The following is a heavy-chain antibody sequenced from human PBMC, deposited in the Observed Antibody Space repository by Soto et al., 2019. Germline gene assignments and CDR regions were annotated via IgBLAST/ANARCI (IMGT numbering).Heavy chain of an antibody. V-gene: IGHV3-23*01. D-gene: IGHD2-2*01. CDR2: ISGSGGSA. J-gene: IGHJ5*02. CDR3: AKDPYSGVLVPVAIGFDP. Sequence: PWGSLRLSCAASGFTFSNYAMTWVRQGPGKGLEWVSAISGSGGSAYYADSVKDRFTISRDNSKNTLYLQMNSLRADDSGVYYCAKDPYSGVLVPVAIGFDPWGPGTLVTVSS. CDR1: GFTFSNYA.